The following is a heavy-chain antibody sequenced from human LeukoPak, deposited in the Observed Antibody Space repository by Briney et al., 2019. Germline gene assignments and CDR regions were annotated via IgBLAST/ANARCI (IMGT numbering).Heavy chain of an antibody. V-gene: IGHV4-4*07. D-gene: IGHD3-22*01. Sequence: SETLSLTCTVSGGSISSYYWSWIRQPAGRGLEWIGRINTSGNTNYNPSLKSRVTMSVDTSKNQFSLKLTSVTAADTAVYYCACLTTADAFDIWGQGTMVTVSS. CDR1: GGSISSYY. CDR2: INTSGNT. CDR3: ACLTTADAFDI. J-gene: IGHJ3*02.